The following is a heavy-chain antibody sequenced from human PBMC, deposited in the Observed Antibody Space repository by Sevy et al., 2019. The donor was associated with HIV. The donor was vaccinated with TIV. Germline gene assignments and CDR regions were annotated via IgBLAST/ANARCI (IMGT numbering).Heavy chain of an antibody. Sequence: GGSLRPSCAASGFTFSSYWMSWVRQAPGKGLEWVATMKEDGSEKSYVDSVKGRFTISRDNAKNSLYLQMNSLRVDDTALYYCVREGLGGFSYSLDCWGQGTLVTVSS. CDR3: VREGLGGFSYSLDC. V-gene: IGHV3-7*01. CDR2: MKEDGSEK. D-gene: IGHD5-18*01. CDR1: GFTFSSYW. J-gene: IGHJ4*02.